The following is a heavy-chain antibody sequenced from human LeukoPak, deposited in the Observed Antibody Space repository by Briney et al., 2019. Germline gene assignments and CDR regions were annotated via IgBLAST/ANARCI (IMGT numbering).Heavy chain of an antibody. D-gene: IGHD5-18*01. V-gene: IGHV1-69*01. CDR3: ARCVGYSYGYSDYYYGMDV. J-gene: IGHJ6*02. Sequence: SVKVSCKASGGSFSSYAISWVRQAPGQGLEWMGGIIPIFGTANYAQKFQGRVTITADESTSTAYMELSSLRSEDTAVYYCARCVGYSYGYSDYYYGMDVWGQGTTVTVSS. CDR1: GGSFSSYA. CDR2: IIPIFGTA.